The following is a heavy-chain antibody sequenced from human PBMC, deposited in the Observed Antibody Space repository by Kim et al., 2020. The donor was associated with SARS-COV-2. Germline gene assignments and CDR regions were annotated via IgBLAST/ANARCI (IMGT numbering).Heavy chain of an antibody. D-gene: IGHD6-13*01. J-gene: IGHJ3*02. CDR2: ISSSSSTI. V-gene: IGHV3-48*02. CDR3: AIDHSSSWYNAFDI. CDR1: GFTFSSYS. Sequence: GGSLRLSCAASGFTFSSYSMNWVRQAPGKGLEWVSYISSSSSTIYYADSVKGRFTISRDNAKNSLYLQMNSLRDEDTAVYYCAIDHSSSWYNAFDIWGQGTMVTVSS.